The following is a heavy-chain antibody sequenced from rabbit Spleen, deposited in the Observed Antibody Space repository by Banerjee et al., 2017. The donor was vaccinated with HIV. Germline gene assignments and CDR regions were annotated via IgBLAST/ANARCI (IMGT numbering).Heavy chain of an antibody. Sequence: QSLEESGGGLVKPGASLTLTCKASGFSFNSGYDMCWVRQAPGKGLEWIACSYAGSRGSTYSAIWAKGRFTISKTSSTTVTLQMTSLTAADTATYFCARDTGTSFSTYGMDLWGQGTLVTVS. J-gene: IGHJ6*01. V-gene: IGHV1S40*01. CDR3: ARDTGTSFSTYGMDL. D-gene: IGHD7-1*01. CDR1: GFSFNSGYD. CDR2: SYAGSRGST.